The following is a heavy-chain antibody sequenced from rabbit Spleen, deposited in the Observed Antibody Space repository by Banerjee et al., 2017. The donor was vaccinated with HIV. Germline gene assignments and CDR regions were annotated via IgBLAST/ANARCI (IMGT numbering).Heavy chain of an antibody. CDR3: ARDTSSSFSSYGMDL. D-gene: IGHD1-1*01. J-gene: IGHJ6*01. CDR1: GLDFSGDSY. CDR2: IDIGSSGFT. V-gene: IGHV1S45*01. Sequence: QEQLEESGGGLVKPEGSLTLTCKASGLDFSGDSYDSYMCWVRQAPGKGLEWIACIDIGSSGFTYFASWVNGRFTISKTSSTTVTLQMTSLTAADTATYFCARDTSSSFSSYGMDLWGPGTLVTVS.